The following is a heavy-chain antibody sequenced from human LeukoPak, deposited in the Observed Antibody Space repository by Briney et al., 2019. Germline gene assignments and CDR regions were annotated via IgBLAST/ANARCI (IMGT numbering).Heavy chain of an antibody. V-gene: IGHV3-21*04. CDR3: AKDLGVVVPAAVQGWFDP. Sequence: MSGGSLRLSCGASGFTFSSYSMNWVRQAPGKGLEWVSSISSSSGYMYYADSVKGRFTISRDNAKNSLYLQMNSLRAEDTAVYYCAKDLGVVVPAAVQGWFDPWGQGTLVTVSS. D-gene: IGHD2-2*02. CDR1: GFTFSSYS. J-gene: IGHJ5*02. CDR2: ISSSSGYM.